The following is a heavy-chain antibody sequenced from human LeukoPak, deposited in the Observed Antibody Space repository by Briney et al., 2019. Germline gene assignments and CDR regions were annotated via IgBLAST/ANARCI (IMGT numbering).Heavy chain of an antibody. V-gene: IGHV4-34*01. CDR3: ARGGIATPGVGGYFDY. Sequence: SETLSLTCAVYGGSFRGYYWSWIRQPPGKGLEWIGEISHGGSTNHNPSLKSRVTISEDTSKSQFSLKLSAVTAADTALYYCARGGIATPGVGGYFDYWGQGIFVTVSS. CDR1: GGSFRGYY. D-gene: IGHD6-13*01. J-gene: IGHJ4*02. CDR2: ISHGGST.